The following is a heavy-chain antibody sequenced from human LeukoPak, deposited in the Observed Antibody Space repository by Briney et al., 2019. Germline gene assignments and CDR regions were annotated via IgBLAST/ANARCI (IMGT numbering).Heavy chain of an antibody. V-gene: IGHV3-21*01. CDR2: ISSSSSYI. CDR1: GFTFSSYS. Sequence: GGSLRLSCAASGFTFSSYSMNWVRQAPGKGLEWVSSISSSSSYIYYADSVKGRFTISRDNAKNSLYLQMNSLRAEDTAVYYCARDPSEGTAVAVGYWGQGTLVTVSS. J-gene: IGHJ4*02. D-gene: IGHD6-19*01. CDR3: ARDPSEGTAVAVGY.